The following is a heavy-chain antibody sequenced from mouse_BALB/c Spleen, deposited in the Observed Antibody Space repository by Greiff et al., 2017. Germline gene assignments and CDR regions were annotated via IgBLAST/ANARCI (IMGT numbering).Heavy chain of an antibody. J-gene: IGHJ2*01. V-gene: IGHV5-6-3*01. CDR3: ARGEGDDY. CDR2: INSNGGST. Sequence: EVQVVESGGGLVQPGGSLKLSCAASGFTFSSYGMSWVRQTPDKRLELVATINSNGGSTYYPDSVKGRFTISRDNAKNTLYLQMSSLKSEDTAMYYCARGEGDDYWGQGTTLTVSS. CDR1: GFTFSSYG.